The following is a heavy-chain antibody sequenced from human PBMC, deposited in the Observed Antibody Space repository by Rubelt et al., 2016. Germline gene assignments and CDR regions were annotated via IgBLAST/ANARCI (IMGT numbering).Heavy chain of an antibody. CDR2: IYYSGKI. CDR1: GGSISSNNYY. CDR3: ARHYCSSGSCYSFDY. J-gene: IGHJ4*02. V-gene: IGHV4-39*01. Sequence: QLQLQESGPGLVKPSETLSLTCTVSGGSISSNNYYWGWIRQPPGKGLEWIGSIYYSGKIYYNPSLKSRVTIFVDTSQNQFSLKLSSVTAADSAVYYCARHYCSSGSCYSFDYWGQGTLVTVSS. D-gene: IGHD2-15*01.